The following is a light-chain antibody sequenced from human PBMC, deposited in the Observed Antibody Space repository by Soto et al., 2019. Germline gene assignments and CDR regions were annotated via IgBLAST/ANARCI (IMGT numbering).Light chain of an antibody. CDR2: KAS. J-gene: IGKJ1*01. CDR1: QGISRR. CDR3: QQYNSFSRT. V-gene: IGKV1-5*03. Sequence: DIQMTQSPSTLSASVGDRVTITCRASQGISRRLAWYQQKPGKAPKLLIYKASSLESGVPSRFSGSESGTEFTLTISSLQPDDFATYYCQQYNSFSRTFGQGTKVEIK.